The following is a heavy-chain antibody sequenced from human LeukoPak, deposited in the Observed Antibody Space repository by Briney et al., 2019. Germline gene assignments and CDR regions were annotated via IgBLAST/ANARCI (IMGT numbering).Heavy chain of an antibody. V-gene: IGHV3-53*01. CDR2: IHNGGST. CDR3: ATSIVGFTYDEHFQH. Sequence: PGGSLRLSCVASGFTVSTNHMNWVRQAPGRGLEWVSVIHNGGSTYYADSVKGRFTIPRDNSKNTLYLQLNSLRVDDTAVYYCATSIVGFTYDEHFQHWGQGTLVTVSS. J-gene: IGHJ1*01. CDR1: GFTVSTNH. D-gene: IGHD1-26*01.